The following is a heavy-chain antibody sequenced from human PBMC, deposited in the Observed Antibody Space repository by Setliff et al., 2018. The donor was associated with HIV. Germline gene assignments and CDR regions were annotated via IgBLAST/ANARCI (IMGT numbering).Heavy chain of an antibody. CDR3: AASYGSSWFGPFDY. Sequence: SETLSLTCSVSGASVSSGTYSWGWIRQPPGKGLEWIGSLYSSGRTFFKSSLRSRVTISADTSRNQFSLRLDSSAAADTAIYFCAASYGSSWFGPFDYWGQGTLVTVSS. CDR2: LYSSGRT. V-gene: IGHV4-39*01. J-gene: IGHJ4*02. CDR1: GASVSSGTYS. D-gene: IGHD6-13*01.